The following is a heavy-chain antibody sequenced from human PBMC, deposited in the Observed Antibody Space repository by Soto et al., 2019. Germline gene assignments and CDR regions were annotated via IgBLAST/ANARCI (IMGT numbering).Heavy chain of an antibody. CDR1: GGSFSGYY. D-gene: IGHD6-19*01. Sequence: QVQLQQWGAGLLKPSETLSLTCAVYGGSFSGYYWSWIRQPPGKGLEWIGEINHSGSTNYNPSLKSRVTISVDTSKNQFSLKLSSVTAADTAVYYCARGRSSGWNYYYYGMDVWGQGTTVTVSS. J-gene: IGHJ6*02. CDR3: ARGRSSGWNYYYYGMDV. CDR2: INHSGST. V-gene: IGHV4-34*01.